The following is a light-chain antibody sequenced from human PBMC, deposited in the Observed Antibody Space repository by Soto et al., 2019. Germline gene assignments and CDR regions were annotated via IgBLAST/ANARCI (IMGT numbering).Light chain of an antibody. J-gene: IGKJ4*01. CDR2: WAS. Sequence: DIVMTQSPDSLAVSLGERATINCRSSQTVLYSSNNKNYLAWYQQKPGQPPKLLIYWASTRESGVPDRFSGSGSGTDFTLTISSLQAEDVAVYYCQHYYSPPLTFGGGNKVEIK. V-gene: IGKV4-1*01. CDR1: QTVLYSSNNKNY. CDR3: QHYYSPPLT.